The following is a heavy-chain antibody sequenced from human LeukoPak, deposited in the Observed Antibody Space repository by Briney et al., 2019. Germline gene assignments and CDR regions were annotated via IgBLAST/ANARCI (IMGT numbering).Heavy chain of an antibody. V-gene: IGHV1-69*05. CDR2: IIPIFGTA. D-gene: IGHD2-8*02. CDR1: GGTFSSYA. J-gene: IGHJ6*03. Sequence: ASVKVSCKASGGTFSSYAISWVRQALGQGLEWMGRIIPIFGTANYAQKFQGRVTITTDESTSTAYMELSSLRSEDTAVYYCARFSGLYYYMDVWGKGTTVTVSS. CDR3: ARFSGLYYYMDV.